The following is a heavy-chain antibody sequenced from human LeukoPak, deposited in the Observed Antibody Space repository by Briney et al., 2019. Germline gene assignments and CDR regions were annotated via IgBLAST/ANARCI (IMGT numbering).Heavy chain of an antibody. CDR2: ISSSCSTI. CDR1: GFTFSTFA. Sequence: GGSLRLSCAASGFTFSTFAMIWVRQAPGKGLEWVSHISSSCSTIYYADSVKGRFTISRDNAKNSLYLQMNSLRAEDTAVYYCATGYSSSWYGNWFDPWGQGTLVTVSS. D-gene: IGHD6-13*01. J-gene: IGHJ5*02. V-gene: IGHV3-48*04. CDR3: ATGYSSSWYGNWFDP.